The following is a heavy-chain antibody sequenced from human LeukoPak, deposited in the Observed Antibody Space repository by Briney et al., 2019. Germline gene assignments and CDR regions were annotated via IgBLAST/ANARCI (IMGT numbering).Heavy chain of an antibody. V-gene: IGHV1-69*13. CDR3: ARDLETAMVTGHAFDI. Sequence: GASVKVSCKAPGGTFSSYAISWVRQAPGQGLEWMGGIIPIFGTANYAQKFQGRVTITADESTSTAYMELSSLRSEDTAVYYCARDLETAMVTGHAFDIWGQGTMVTVSS. D-gene: IGHD5-18*01. CDR2: IIPIFGTA. J-gene: IGHJ3*02. CDR1: GGTFSSYA.